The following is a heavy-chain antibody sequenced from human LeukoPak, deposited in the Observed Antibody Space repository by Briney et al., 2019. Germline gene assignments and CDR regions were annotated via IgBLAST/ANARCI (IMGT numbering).Heavy chain of an antibody. V-gene: IGHV3-53*01. D-gene: IGHD3-22*01. CDR2: IYSGGTT. Sequence: GGSLRLSCAASGFTVSSNYMSLGRQAPGKRLEWVSVIYSGGTTYYADSVKGRFTISRDSSKNTLYLQMNSLTAEDTAVYYCTKGDITMIPDWGQGTLVTVSS. CDR3: TKGDITMIPD. J-gene: IGHJ4*02. CDR1: GFTVSSNY.